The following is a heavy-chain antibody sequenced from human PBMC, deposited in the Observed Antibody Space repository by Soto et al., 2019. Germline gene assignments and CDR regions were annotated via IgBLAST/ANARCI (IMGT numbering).Heavy chain of an antibody. CDR1: GFTFSSYG. D-gene: IGHD3-22*01. Sequence: GGSLRLSCAASGFTFSSYGMHWVRQAPGKGLEWVAVIWYDGSNKYYADSVKGRFTISRDNSKNTLYLQMNSLRAEDTAVYYCHSHYYDSSGYYPTWGQGTLVTVSS. CDR2: IWYDGSNK. J-gene: IGHJ5*02. CDR3: HSHYYDSSGYYPT. V-gene: IGHV3-33*01.